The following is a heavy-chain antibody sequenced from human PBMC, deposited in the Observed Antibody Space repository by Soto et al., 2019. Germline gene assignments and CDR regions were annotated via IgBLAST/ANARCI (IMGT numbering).Heavy chain of an antibody. CDR3: ARVLRYFDWQYYFDY. CDR1: GGTFSSYA. V-gene: IGHV1-69*13. J-gene: IGHJ4*02. CDR2: IIPIFGTA. D-gene: IGHD3-9*01. Sequence: SVKVSCKASGGTFSSYAISWVRQAPGQGLEWMGGIIPIFGTANYAQKFQGRVTITADESTSTAYMELSSLRSEDTAVYYCARVLRYFDWQYYFDYWGQGTLVTVSS.